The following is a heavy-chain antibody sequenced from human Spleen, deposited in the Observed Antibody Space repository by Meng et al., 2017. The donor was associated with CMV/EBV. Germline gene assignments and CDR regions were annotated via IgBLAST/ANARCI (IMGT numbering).Heavy chain of an antibody. J-gene: IGHJ5*02. CDR3: ASTTGITIFGVVIGEDNWFDP. Sequence: ASVKVSCKASGYTFTGYYMHWVRQAPGQGLEWMGWINPNSGGTNYAQKFQGRVTMTRDTSISTAYMELSRLRSDDTAVYYCASTTGITIFGVVIGEDNWFDPWGQGTLVTVSS. CDR2: INPNSGGT. V-gene: IGHV1-2*02. CDR1: GYTFTGYY. D-gene: IGHD3-3*01.